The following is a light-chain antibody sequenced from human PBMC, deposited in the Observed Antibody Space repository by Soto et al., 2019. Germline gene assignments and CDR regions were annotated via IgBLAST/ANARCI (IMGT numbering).Light chain of an antibody. V-gene: IGLV2-14*01. CDR2: DVT. Sequence: QSALTQPASVSGSPGQSITISCTGTSSDVGGYNDVSWYQQHPGKAPKLMIYDVTNRPSGVSNRFSGSKFGNTASLTISGLQAEDEADYYCSSYTSSSTLVFGGGTKLTVL. J-gene: IGLJ2*01. CDR1: SSDVGGYND. CDR3: SSYTSSSTLV.